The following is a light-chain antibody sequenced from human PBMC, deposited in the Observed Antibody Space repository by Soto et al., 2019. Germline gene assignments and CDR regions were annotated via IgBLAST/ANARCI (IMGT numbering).Light chain of an antibody. CDR1: QSVSSY. CDR3: QQRSNWPYT. CDR2: DAS. J-gene: IGKJ2*01. Sequence: EIVLTQSPATLSLSPGERATLSCRASQSVSSYLAWYQQKPGQAPRLLIYDASNRATGIPARFSGSGSETDFTLTISSLEPEDFAVYYCQQRSNWPYTFGQGTKVDI. V-gene: IGKV3-11*01.